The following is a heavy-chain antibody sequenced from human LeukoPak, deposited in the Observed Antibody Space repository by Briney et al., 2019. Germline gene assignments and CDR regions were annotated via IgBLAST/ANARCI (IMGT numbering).Heavy chain of an antibody. CDR3: ARQSSGWALGRWFDP. J-gene: IGHJ5*02. Sequence: GESLKISCKGSGYSFTSYWISWVRQMPGKGLEWMGRIDPSDSCTNYSPSFQGHVTISADKSISTAYLQWSSLKASDTAMYYCARQSSGWALGRWFDPWGQGTLVTVSS. CDR1: GYSFTSYW. V-gene: IGHV5-10-1*01. CDR2: IDPSDSCT. D-gene: IGHD6-19*01.